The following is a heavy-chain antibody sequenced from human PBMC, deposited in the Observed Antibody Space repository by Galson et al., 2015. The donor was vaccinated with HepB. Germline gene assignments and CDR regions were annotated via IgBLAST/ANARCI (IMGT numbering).Heavy chain of an antibody. Sequence: SLRLSCAASGFTFNTYGLHWVRQAPDKGLEWVAGLHFDGINKNYADSVKGRFTISRENSRNTLFLQMNSLRVDDTAIYFCARDLGRVTAIPFHWGLGTLVTVSS. V-gene: IGHV3-33*01. D-gene: IGHD2-21*02. CDR1: GFTFNTYG. J-gene: IGHJ4*02. CDR3: ARDLGRVTAIPFH. CDR2: LHFDGINK.